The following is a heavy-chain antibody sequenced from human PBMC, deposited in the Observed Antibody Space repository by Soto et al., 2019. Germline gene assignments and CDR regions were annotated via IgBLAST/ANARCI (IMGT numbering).Heavy chain of an antibody. CDR3: AGEQEAGGPIDY. Sequence: QVQLVESGGGVVQPGRSLRLSCAASGFTFSSYAMQLVRQAPGKGLEWVAVISYDGSNKYYADSVKGRFTISRDNSKNTLYRQMNSLRAEVTAVYYCAGEQEAGGPIDYWGQGTLVTFSS. J-gene: IGHJ4*02. CDR1: GFTFSSYA. D-gene: IGHD3-10*01. CDR2: ISYDGSNK. V-gene: IGHV3-30-3*01.